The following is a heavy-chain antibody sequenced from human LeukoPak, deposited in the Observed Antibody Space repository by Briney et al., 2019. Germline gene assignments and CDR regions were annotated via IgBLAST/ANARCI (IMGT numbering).Heavy chain of an antibody. CDR3: ARNRDSGSLDAFDI. J-gene: IGHJ3*02. CDR1: GYSLTTYW. CDR2: IYPGDSDT. Sequence: GESLKISCKGSGYSLTTYWIGWVRQMPGKGLEWMGIIYPGDSDTRYSPSFQGQVTISGAKSISTAYLQWSSLKASDTAMYYCARNRDSGSLDAFDIWGQGTMVTVSS. D-gene: IGHD3-10*01. V-gene: IGHV5-51*01.